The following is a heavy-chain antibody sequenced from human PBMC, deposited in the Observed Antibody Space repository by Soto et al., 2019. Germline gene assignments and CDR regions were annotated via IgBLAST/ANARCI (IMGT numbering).Heavy chain of an antibody. CDR1: GGSISSGGYS. D-gene: IGHD2-15*01. J-gene: IGHJ4*02. CDR3: ARGAPVASDY. Sequence: QLQLQESGSGLVKPSQTLSLTCAVSGGSISSGGYSWSWIRQPPGKGLEWIGYIYHSGSTYYNPSLKSRVTTSVDRTKTQFPLELSSVTAADTAVDYCARGAPVASDYWGQGTLVTVSS. V-gene: IGHV4-30-2*01. CDR2: IYHSGST.